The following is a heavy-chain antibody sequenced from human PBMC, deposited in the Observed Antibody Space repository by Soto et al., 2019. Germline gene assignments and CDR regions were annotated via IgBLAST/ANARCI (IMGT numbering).Heavy chain of an antibody. CDR1: GGTFSSYA. CDR3: AGPNTRYNWNSELGAFDI. CDR2: INPLFGTA. D-gene: IGHD1-7*01. Sequence: QVQLVQSGAEVKKPGSSVKVSCKASGGTFSSYAISWVRQAPGQGLEWMGGINPLFGTANYAQKFQGRVTITADESTSTAYMELRSVRSEDTAVYYCAGPNTRYNWNSELGAFDIWGQGTMVTVSS. J-gene: IGHJ3*02. V-gene: IGHV1-69*01.